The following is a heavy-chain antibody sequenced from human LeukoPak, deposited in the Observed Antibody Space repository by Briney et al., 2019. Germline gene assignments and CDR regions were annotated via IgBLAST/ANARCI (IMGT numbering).Heavy chain of an antibody. CDR1: GFAFRSYA. CDR3: ARGYYDRSGYGY. D-gene: IGHD3-22*01. V-gene: IGHV3-23*01. J-gene: IGHJ4*02. Sequence: GGSLRLSCAATGFAFRSYAMSWVRQAPGKGLEWVSSIISSGDVTYYADSLTGRFTISRDNAKNLVFLQMNSLRAEDSAVYYCARGYYDRSGYGYWGQGTLVTVSS. CDR2: IISSGDVT.